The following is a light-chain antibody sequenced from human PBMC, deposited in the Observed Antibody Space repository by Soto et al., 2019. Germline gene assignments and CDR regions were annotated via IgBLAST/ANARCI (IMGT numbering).Light chain of an antibody. J-gene: IGKJ2*01. CDR3: HQYDDGPYT. V-gene: IGKV3-15*01. CDR2: GAS. Sequence: VMTQSPAILSVSPGERVTLSCRASQSVSTNVAWYQQIPGQTPRLLIYGASTRATGIPVRFSGSGSGTEFTLTISSLQSEDFAVYYCHQYDDGPYTFGQGTKVEI. CDR1: QSVSTN.